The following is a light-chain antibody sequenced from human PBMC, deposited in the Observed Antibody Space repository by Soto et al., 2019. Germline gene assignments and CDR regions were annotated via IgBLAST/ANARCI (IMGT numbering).Light chain of an antibody. Sequence: LTQPASVSGSPGQSITISCGGTNSDVGGYNYVSWYQQRPGKGPKLIIFEVTNRPSGVSDRFSGSKSGNTASLTISGLQAEDEGDYYCGSYRSGIYVFGTGTKVTVL. CDR3: GSYRSGIYV. CDR2: EVT. V-gene: IGLV2-14*01. CDR1: NSDVGGYNY. J-gene: IGLJ1*01.